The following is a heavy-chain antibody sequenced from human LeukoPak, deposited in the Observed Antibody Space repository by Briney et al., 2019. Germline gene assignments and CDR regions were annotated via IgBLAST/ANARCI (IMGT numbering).Heavy chain of an antibody. CDR2: SYYSVSA. V-gene: IGHV4-39*06. J-gene: IGHJ4*02. CDR3: ARDRGYSGYDPFDY. CDR1: VGSISSSSYY. D-gene: IGHD5-12*01. Sequence: TESLFLTCTVSVGSISSSSYYWGRIRKPPVQGLEWIGRSYYSVSAYYNPHLKSRVTISVDTSENQFTLKLSSVTAADTAVYYCARDRGYSGYDPFDYWGQGTLVTVSS.